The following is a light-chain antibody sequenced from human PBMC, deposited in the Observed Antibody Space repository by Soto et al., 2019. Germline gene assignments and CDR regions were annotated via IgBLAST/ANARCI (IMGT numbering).Light chain of an antibody. V-gene: IGKV3-15*01. J-gene: IGKJ4*01. CDR1: QSVSSN. Sequence: EIVMTQSPATLSVSPGERATLSCRASQSVSSNLAWYQQKPGQAPRLLIYGASTRATGIPARFSGSRSGTEFTLTISSLQSEDFAVYYCQQYNNWPLPFGGGTKVEIK. CDR3: QQYNNWPLP. CDR2: GAS.